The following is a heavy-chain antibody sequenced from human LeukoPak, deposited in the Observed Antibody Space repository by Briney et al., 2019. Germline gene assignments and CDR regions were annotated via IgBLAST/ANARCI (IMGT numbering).Heavy chain of an antibody. V-gene: IGHV4-59*01. D-gene: IGHD1-26*01. Sequence: SETLSLTCTVSGRSISSYYWSWIRQPPGKGLEWIGYIYYSGSTKYNPSLKSRVTISVDTSKNQFSLKLSSVTAADTAVYYCARERVGATTYYFDYWGQGTLVTVSS. CDR1: GRSISSYY. J-gene: IGHJ4*02. CDR2: IYYSGST. CDR3: ARERVGATTYYFDY.